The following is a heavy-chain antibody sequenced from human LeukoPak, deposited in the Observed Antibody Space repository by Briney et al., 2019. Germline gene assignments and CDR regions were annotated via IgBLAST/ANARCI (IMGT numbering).Heavy chain of an antibody. Sequence: GGSLRLSCAASGFTFSSNGMNWVRQAPGKGLDFIAYISSTGATIYYADSLKGRFTISRDNARNSLYLQMNSLRDEDTAVYFCARANSLMVRGVISYFDSWGQGTLVTVSS. CDR3: ARANSLMVRGVISYFDS. CDR1: GFTFSSNG. J-gene: IGHJ4*02. D-gene: IGHD3-10*01. V-gene: IGHV3-48*02. CDR2: ISSTGATI.